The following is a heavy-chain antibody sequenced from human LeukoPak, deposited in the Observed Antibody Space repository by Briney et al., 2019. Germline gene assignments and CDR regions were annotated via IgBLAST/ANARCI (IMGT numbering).Heavy chain of an antibody. V-gene: IGHV4-39*07. CDR2: IYYSGST. CDR3: ARSSEGRDIVVVPTARDDVFDI. D-gene: IGHD2-2*01. Sequence: SETLSLTCTASGGSISSSSYYWGWIRQPPGKGLEWIGSIYYSGSTYYNPSLKSRVTISVDTSKNQFSLKLSSVTAADTAVYFCARSSEGRDIVVVPTARDDVFDIWGQGTMVTVSS. CDR1: GGSISSSSYY. J-gene: IGHJ3*02.